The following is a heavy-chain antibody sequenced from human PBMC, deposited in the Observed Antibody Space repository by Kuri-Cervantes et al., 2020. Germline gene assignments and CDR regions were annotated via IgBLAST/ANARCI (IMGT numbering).Heavy chain of an antibody. CDR1: GFTFTSSA. Sequence: SVKVSCKASGFTFTSSAMQWVRQARGQRLEWIGWIVVGSGNTNYAQKFQERVTITRDMSTSTAYMELSSLRSDDTAVYYCARDQTPSYYYDSSFPFDYWGQGTLVTVSS. D-gene: IGHD3-22*01. J-gene: IGHJ4*02. CDR3: ARDQTPSYYYDSSFPFDY. CDR2: IVVGSGNT. V-gene: IGHV1-58*02.